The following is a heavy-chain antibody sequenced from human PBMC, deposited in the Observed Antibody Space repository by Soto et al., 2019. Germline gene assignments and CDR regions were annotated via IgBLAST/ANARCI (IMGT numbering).Heavy chain of an antibody. Sequence: ASETLSLTCTVSGGSISSSSYYWGWIRQPPGKGLEWIGSIYYSGSTYYNPSLKSRVTISVDTSKNQFSLKLSSVTAADTAVYYCARHFHPHDCTNGVCYENWFDPWGQGTLVTVSS. D-gene: IGHD2-8*01. CDR3: ARHFHPHDCTNGVCYENWFDP. J-gene: IGHJ5*02. V-gene: IGHV4-39*01. CDR1: GGSISSSSYY. CDR2: IYYSGST.